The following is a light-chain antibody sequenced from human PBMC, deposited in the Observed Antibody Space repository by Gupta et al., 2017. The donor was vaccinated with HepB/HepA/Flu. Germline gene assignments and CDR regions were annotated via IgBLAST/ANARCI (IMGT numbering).Light chain of an antibody. CDR3: QQYGSALYS. J-gene: IGKJ2*03. V-gene: IGKV3-20*01. CDR1: QSVSSSH. CDR2: GAS. Sequence: EIVLTQSPGTLSLSPGERATLSCRASQSVSSSHLAWIQQKPGQAPRRLIYGASSRATGIPDRCSGGGSGTDGTPTINSLQPEDVAVDYCQQYGSALYSFGQGTKLEIK.